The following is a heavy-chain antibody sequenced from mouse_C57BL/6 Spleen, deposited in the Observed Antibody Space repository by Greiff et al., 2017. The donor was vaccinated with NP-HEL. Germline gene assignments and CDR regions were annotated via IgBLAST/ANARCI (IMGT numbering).Heavy chain of an antibody. CDR1: GFNIKDDY. V-gene: IGHV14-4*01. Sequence: VQLQQSGAELVRPGASVKLSCTASGFNIKDDYMHWVKQRPEQGLEWIGWIDPENGDTEYASKFQGKATITADTSSNTAYLQLSSLTSEDTAVYYCTTGTWTWFAYWGQGTLVTVSA. J-gene: IGHJ3*01. CDR3: TTGTWTWFAY. CDR2: IDPENGDT. D-gene: IGHD4-1*01.